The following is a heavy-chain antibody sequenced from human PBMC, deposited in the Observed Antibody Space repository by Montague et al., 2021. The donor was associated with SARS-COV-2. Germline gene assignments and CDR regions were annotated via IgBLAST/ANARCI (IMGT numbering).Heavy chain of an antibody. Sequence: SETLSLTCTVSGDSISSYYWSWIRQSPGKGLEWIGYIYYSGSTNYNPSLKSRVTISVDTSKNQFSLKLRSVTAADTAVYYCARGQLGFDYWGQGTLVTVSS. D-gene: IGHD5-18*01. V-gene: IGHV4-59*08. CDR3: ARGQLGFDY. CDR1: GDSISSYY. CDR2: IYYSGST. J-gene: IGHJ4*02.